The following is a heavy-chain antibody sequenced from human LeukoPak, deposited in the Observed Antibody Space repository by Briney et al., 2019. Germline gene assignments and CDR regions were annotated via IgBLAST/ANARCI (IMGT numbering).Heavy chain of an antibody. D-gene: IGHD6-25*01. Sequence: PGGSLRLSCAASGFTVSSNYMSWIRQAPGKGLEWVSVIYSGGSTYYADSVNGRFTISRDNSKNTLYLQMNSLRAEDTAVYYCARAGGIAAAGFVDVWGKGTTVTVSS. CDR1: GFTVSSNY. CDR3: ARAGGIAAAGFVDV. V-gene: IGHV3-53*01. CDR2: IYSGGST. J-gene: IGHJ6*04.